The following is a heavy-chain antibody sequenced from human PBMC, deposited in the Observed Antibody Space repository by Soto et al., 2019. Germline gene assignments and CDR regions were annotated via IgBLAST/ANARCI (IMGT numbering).Heavy chain of an antibody. J-gene: IGHJ4*02. Sequence: EVQLLESGGGLVQPGGSLRLSCAASGFTFSSYAMWWVRQAPGKGLECVSAISGGGETTHYADSVKGRFTISRDNSKNTLYLQMNSLRAEDTAVYYCAFNSGSGSYYFDYWGQGTLVTVSS. V-gene: IGHV3-23*01. CDR2: ISGGGETT. CDR3: AFNSGSGSYYFDY. D-gene: IGHD3-10*01. CDR1: GFTFSSYA.